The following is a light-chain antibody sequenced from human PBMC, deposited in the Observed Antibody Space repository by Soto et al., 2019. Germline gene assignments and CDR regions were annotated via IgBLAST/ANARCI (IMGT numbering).Light chain of an antibody. V-gene: IGKV1-17*03. J-gene: IGKJ1*01. CDR1: QGISNY. CDR3: LQHKSDPWT. CDR2: AAS. Sequence: QMTQSPSAMSASVGDRVTMTFRAIQGISNYLAGFQEKPGKVPKRLIYAASSLQSAVPSRFSGSGSGTEFTLTISSLQPEDFATYYCLQHKSDPWTFGQGTKVDIK.